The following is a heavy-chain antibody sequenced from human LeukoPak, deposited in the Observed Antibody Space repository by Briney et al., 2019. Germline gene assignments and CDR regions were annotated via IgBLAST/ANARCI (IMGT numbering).Heavy chain of an antibody. CDR1: GFTFSSYG. CDR3: AKLQGGYYGSGSYYTPPYYYGMDV. J-gene: IGHJ6*02. CDR2: ISYDGSNK. V-gene: IGHV3-30*18. D-gene: IGHD3-10*01. Sequence: PGGSLRLSCAASGFTFSSYGMHWVRQAPGKGLEWVAVISYDGSNKYYADSVKGRFTISRDNSKNTLYLQMNSLRAEDTAVYYCAKLQGGYYGSGSYYTPPYYYGMDVWGQGTTGTVSS.